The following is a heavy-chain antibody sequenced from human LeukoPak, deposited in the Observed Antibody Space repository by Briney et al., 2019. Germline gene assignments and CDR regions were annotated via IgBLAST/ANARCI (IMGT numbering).Heavy chain of an antibody. CDR2: ITGSGSRT. Sequence: SGGSLRLSCAASGFTFSTYAMNWVRQAPGKGLEWVSGITGSGSRTYYADSVKGRFTISRDNSKNTLYLQMNSLRAEDTAIYYCARYDAFDFWSGSSSAFFDSWGQGTLVTVSS. CDR3: ARYDAFDFWSGSSSAFFDS. D-gene: IGHD3-3*01. CDR1: GFTFSTYA. V-gene: IGHV3-23*01. J-gene: IGHJ4*02.